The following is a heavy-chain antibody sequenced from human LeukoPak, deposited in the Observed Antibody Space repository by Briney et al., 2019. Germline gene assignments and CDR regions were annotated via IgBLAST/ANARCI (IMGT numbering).Heavy chain of an antibody. V-gene: IGHV4-59*01. J-gene: IGHJ3*02. D-gene: IGHD3-10*01. Sequence: PSETLSLTCTVSGGSIRSYYWSWIRQPPGKGLEWIGYIYHSGSTNYNPSLKSRVTISVDTSKNQFSLRLSSVTAADTAVYYCARAPGGYGSGSRGAFDIWGQGTMVTVSS. CDR2: IYHSGST. CDR1: GGSIRSYY. CDR3: ARAPGGYGSGSRGAFDI.